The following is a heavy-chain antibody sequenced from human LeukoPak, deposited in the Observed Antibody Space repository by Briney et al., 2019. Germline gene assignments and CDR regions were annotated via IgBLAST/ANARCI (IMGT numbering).Heavy chain of an antibody. Sequence: GRSLRLSCAASGFTFSSYAMHWVRQAPGKGLEWVAVISYDGSNKYYADSVKGRFTISRDNSKNTLYLQMNSLRAEDTAVYYCARAIKAVAGTFHRDYYFDYWGQGTLVTVSS. CDR1: GFTFSSYA. V-gene: IGHV3-30*04. D-gene: IGHD6-19*01. J-gene: IGHJ4*02. CDR3: ARAIKAVAGTFHRDYYFDY. CDR2: ISYDGSNK.